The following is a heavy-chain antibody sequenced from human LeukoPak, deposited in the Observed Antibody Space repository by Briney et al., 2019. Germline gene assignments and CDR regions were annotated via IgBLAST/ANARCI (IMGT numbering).Heavy chain of an antibody. D-gene: IGHD3-10*01. CDR2: INDDGSFR. V-gene: IGHV3-74*01. CDR3: ARVSGPGMNEYYHL. J-gene: IGHJ1*01. CDR1: GFTFSSYA. Sequence: AGGSLRLSCAASGFTFSSYAMSWVRQAPGKGLVWVSRINDDGSFRRYANSVKGRFTISRDNAKNTLFLQMDSLRAEDTAVYYCARVSGPGMNEYYHLWGQGTLVTVSS.